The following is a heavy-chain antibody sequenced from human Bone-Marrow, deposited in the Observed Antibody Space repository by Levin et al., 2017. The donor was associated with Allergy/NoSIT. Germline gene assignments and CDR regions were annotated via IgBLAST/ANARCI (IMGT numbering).Heavy chain of an antibody. CDR1: GFTFSSYW. J-gene: IGHJ3*02. CDR3: ARALTPGDAFDI. D-gene: IGHD4/OR15-4a*01. Sequence: PGGSLRLSCAASGFTFSSYWMHWVRQAPGKGLVWVSRISGYGSGINHADSVKGRFIISRDDAKNMLYLQMNSLRAEDTAVYYCARALTPGDAFDIWGQGTMVTVSS. V-gene: IGHV3-74*01. CDR2: ISGYGSGI.